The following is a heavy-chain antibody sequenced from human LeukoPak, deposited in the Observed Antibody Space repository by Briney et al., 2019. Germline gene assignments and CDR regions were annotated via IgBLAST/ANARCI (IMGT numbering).Heavy chain of an antibody. CDR1: GFTFSNYG. CDR3: ASRRGGIVGDY. V-gene: IGHV3-33*01. D-gene: IGHD2-15*01. J-gene: IGHJ4*02. Sequence: GGSLRLSCAASGFTFSNYGMHWVRQAPGKGLEWVAVIWYDGSNGYYADSVKGRFTISRDNSKNTLYLQMNSLRAEDTAVYYCASRRGGIVGDYWGQGTLVTVSS. CDR2: IWYDGSNG.